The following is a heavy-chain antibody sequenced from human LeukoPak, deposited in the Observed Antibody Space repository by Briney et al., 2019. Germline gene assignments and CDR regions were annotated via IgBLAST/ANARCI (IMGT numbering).Heavy chain of an antibody. CDR3: ASMGDYGDYALSKFDY. Sequence: SETVSLTCSVSGGSISSSTYYWGWIRQPPGKGLEWLGSINYSGNTYYNPSLMSRVTISLDTSDNQFSLSLTSVTAADTAVYYCASMGDYGDYALSKFDYWGQGTLVTVSS. V-gene: IGHV4-39*07. J-gene: IGHJ4*02. D-gene: IGHD4-17*01. CDR1: GGSISSSTYY. CDR2: INYSGNT.